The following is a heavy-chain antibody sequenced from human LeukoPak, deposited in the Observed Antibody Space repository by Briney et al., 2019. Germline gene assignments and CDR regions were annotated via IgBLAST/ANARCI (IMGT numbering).Heavy chain of an antibody. D-gene: IGHD5-18*01. CDR2: ISYDGSNK. CDR3: ARSSGGYSYGYGGADY. CDR1: GFTFSSYA. J-gene: IGHJ4*02. Sequence: GGSLRLSCAASGFTFSSYAMHWVRQAPGKGLEWVAVISYDGSNKYYADSVKGRFTISRDNSKNTLYLQMNSLRAEDTAVYYCARSSGGYSYGYGGADYWGQGTLVTVSS. V-gene: IGHV3-30-3*01.